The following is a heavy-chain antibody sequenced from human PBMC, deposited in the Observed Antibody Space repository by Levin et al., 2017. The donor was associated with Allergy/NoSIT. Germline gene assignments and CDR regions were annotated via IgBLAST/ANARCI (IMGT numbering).Heavy chain of an antibody. D-gene: IGHD3-16*01. Sequence: PGESLKISCEASGFTFSDWDMNWVRQAPGKGLEWLSFLTTSSGTSLYADSVKGRFTVSRDNARTSLYLQMNSLRADGTAIYYCTRDPGGDEDFDYWGQGTLVTVSS. CDR1: GFTFSDWD. J-gene: IGHJ4*02. CDR3: TRDPGGDEDFDY. V-gene: IGHV3-69-1*01. CDR2: LTTSSGTS.